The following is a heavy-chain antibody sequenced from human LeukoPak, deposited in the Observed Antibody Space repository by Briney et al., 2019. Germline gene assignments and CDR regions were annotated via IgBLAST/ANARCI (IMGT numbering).Heavy chain of an antibody. CDR2: MNPNSGNT. V-gene: IGHV1-8*03. Sequence: ASVKVSCKASGYTFTSYDINWGRQATVQGLEWMGWMNPNSGNTGYAQKFQGRVTITRNTSISTAYIELSRLRSEDTAVYYCARVGRSDRHYYDSSGLAYWGQGTLVTVSS. CDR1: GYTFTSYD. CDR3: ARVGRSDRHYYDSSGLAY. J-gene: IGHJ4*02. D-gene: IGHD3-22*01.